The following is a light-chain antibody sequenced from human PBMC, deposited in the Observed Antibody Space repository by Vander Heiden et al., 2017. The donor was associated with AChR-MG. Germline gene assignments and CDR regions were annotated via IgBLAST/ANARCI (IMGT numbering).Light chain of an antibody. J-gene: IGKJ1*01. V-gene: IGKV1-39*01. Sequence: DIQMTQSPSSLSASVGDRVTITCRASQRIISYLNWYQQKPGKAPKLLIYAASSVQSGVPSRFTGSGSVTDFTLTISRLQPEDFATYYCLQSESTPRTFGQGTKVEIK. CDR2: AAS. CDR3: LQSESTPRT. CDR1: QRIISY.